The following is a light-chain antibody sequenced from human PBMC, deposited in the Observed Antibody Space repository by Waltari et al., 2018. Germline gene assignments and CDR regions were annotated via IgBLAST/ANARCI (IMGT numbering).Light chain of an antibody. CDR1: QTVRSNY. Sequence: ILLTQSPGTLSLSPGDRATLACWANQTVRSNYLAWYQQKPGQAPRLLFYGVSTRATGIPDRFSGSGSGTDFTLTIDRLEPEDFAVYYCQQSGTSHSFGKGTKLEI. CDR3: QQSGTSHS. J-gene: IGKJ2*03. CDR2: GVS. V-gene: IGKV3-20*01.